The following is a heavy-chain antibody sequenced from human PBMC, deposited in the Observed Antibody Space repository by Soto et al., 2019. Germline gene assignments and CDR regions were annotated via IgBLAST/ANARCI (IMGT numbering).Heavy chain of an antibody. J-gene: IGHJ4*02. CDR3: ASVTGYNGSLPADY. CDR1: GGSSFSSHT. Sequence: QVQLMQSGAEVKKPGSSVKVSCKASGGSSFSSHTISWVRQAPGQGLEWIGRIIPILDISNYAKEFQGRVTIPADKFTSTAYMELSSLRSEGTAVYYCASVTGYNGSLPADYWGQGTLVTVSS. D-gene: IGHD5-12*01. CDR2: IIPILDIS. V-gene: IGHV1-69*02.